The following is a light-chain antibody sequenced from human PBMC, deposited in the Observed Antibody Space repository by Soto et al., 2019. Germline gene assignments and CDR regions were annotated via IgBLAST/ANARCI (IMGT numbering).Light chain of an antibody. Sequence: AIQLTQSPSSLSASVGDRVTITCRASQGISSALAWYQQKPGKAPKLLIYDASSLESGVPSRFSGSGSGTDFTLTISSLQPEDFETYYCQQFNSYPLIGFGQGTRLEIK. CDR2: DAS. CDR1: QGISSA. CDR3: QQFNSYPLIG. V-gene: IGKV1-13*02. J-gene: IGKJ5*01.